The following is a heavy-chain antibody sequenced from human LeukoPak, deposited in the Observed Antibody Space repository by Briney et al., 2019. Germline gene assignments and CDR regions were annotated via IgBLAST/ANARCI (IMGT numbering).Heavy chain of an antibody. CDR3: ARVGRSRVYFVY. CDR1: GGSSSSYY. J-gene: IGHJ4*02. V-gene: IGHV4-59*01. CDR2: IYYSGST. Sequence: PSETLSLTCTVSGGSSSSYYWSWIRQPPGKGLEWIGYIYYSGSTNYNPSLKSRVTISVDTSKNQFSLKLSSVTAADTAVYYCARVGRSRVYFVYWGQGTLVTVSS. D-gene: IGHD1-26*01.